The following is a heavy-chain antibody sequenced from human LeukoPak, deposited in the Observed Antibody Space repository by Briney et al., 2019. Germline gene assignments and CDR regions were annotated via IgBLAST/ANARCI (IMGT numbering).Heavy chain of an antibody. CDR3: ARALHPPAREYYYYYMDV. CDR1: GGTFSSYA. CDR2: IIPIFGTA. D-gene: IGHD1-26*01. V-gene: IGHV1-69*13. Sequence: GASVKVSCKASGGTFSSYAISWVRQAPGQGLEWMGGIIPIFGTANYAQKFQGRVTITADESTSTAYMELSSLRSEDTAVYYCARALHPPAREYYYYYMDVWGKGTTVTVSS. J-gene: IGHJ6*03.